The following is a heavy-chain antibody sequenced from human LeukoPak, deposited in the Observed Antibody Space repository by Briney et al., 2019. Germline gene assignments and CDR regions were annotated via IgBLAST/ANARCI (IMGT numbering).Heavy chain of an antibody. Sequence: SETLSLTCTVSGGSISHYYWSWIRQPPGKGLEWIGYIYYSGSTNYNPSLKSRVTISVDTSKNQFSLKLSSVTAADTAVYYCARGYYDSSGYLISYNWFAPWGQGTLVTVSS. J-gene: IGHJ5*02. D-gene: IGHD3-22*01. CDR1: GGSISHYY. V-gene: IGHV4-59*01. CDR2: IYYSGST. CDR3: ARGYYDSSGYLISYNWFAP.